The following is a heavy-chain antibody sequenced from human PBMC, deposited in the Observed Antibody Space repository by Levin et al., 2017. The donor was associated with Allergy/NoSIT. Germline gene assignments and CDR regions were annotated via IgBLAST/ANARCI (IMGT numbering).Heavy chain of an antibody. CDR2: IYPGDSDI. CDR3: ARAVGNSRFDY. Sequence: KRGESLKISCKGSGYNFTIYWLGWVRQMPGKGLEWMGFIYPGDSDITYSPSFQGQVTISVDKSISTAYLQWSSLKAPDTALYYCARAVGNSRFDYWGQGTQVTVSS. V-gene: IGHV5-51*01. D-gene: IGHD4-23*01. J-gene: IGHJ4*02. CDR1: GYNFTIYW.